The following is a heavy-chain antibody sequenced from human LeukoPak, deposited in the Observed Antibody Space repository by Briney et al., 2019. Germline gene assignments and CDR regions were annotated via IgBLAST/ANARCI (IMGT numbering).Heavy chain of an antibody. V-gene: IGHV5-51*01. Sequence: GESLNIYCKGSGYSFTSYWIGWVRQIPGKGLEWMGIIYPGDSDTRYSPSFQGQVTISADKSISTAYLQWSSLKASDTAMYYCARASELYSYGTFDYWGQGTLVTVSS. CDR1: GYSFTSYW. CDR3: ARASELYSYGTFDY. D-gene: IGHD5-18*01. CDR2: IYPGDSDT. J-gene: IGHJ4*02.